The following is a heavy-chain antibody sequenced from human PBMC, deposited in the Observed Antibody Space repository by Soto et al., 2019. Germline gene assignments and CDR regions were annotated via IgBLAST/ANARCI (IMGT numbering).Heavy chain of an antibody. CDR1: GFTFSSYG. CDR3: AKALYYYGSGSYGMDV. D-gene: IGHD3-10*01. Sequence: GGSLRLSCAASGFTFSSYGMHWVRQAPGKGLEWVAVISYDGSNKYYADSVKGRFTISRDNSKNTLYLQMNSLRAEDTAVYYCAKALYYYGSGSYGMDVWGQGTTVTVSS. J-gene: IGHJ6*02. V-gene: IGHV3-30*18. CDR2: ISYDGSNK.